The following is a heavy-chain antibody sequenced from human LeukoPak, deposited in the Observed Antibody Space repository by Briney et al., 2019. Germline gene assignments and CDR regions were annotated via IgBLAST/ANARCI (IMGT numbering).Heavy chain of an antibody. Sequence: GGSLRLSCAASGFTFSSYSMNWVRQAPGKGLEWVSSISSSSYIYYADSVKGRFTISRDNAKNSLYLQMNSLRAEDTAVYYCARDTTTVTPPTFDYWGQGTLVTVSS. J-gene: IGHJ4*02. D-gene: IGHD4-17*01. CDR3: ARDTTTVTPPTFDY. V-gene: IGHV3-21*01. CDR2: ISSSSYI. CDR1: GFTFSSYS.